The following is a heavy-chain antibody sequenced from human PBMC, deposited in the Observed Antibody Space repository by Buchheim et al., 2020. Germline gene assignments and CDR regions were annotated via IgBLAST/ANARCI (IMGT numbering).Heavy chain of an antibody. J-gene: IGHJ4*02. CDR2: ISYDGSNK. CDR1: GFNFSSYG. CDR3: AKDGGSSGEFDY. V-gene: IGHV3-30*18. D-gene: IGHD6-19*01. Sequence: QVQLVESGGGVVQPGRSLRLSCAASGFNFSSYGMHWVRQAPGKGLEWVAVISYDGSNKYYADSVKGRFTISRDNSKNTLYLQMNSLRSEDTAVYYCAKDGGSSGEFDYWGQGTL.